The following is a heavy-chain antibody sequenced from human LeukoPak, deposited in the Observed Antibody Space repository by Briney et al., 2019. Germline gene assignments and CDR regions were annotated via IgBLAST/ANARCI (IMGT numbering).Heavy chain of an antibody. CDR1: GGSISSYY. V-gene: IGHV4-59*08. D-gene: IGHD3-3*01. CDR2: IYYSGST. J-gene: IGHJ3*02. Sequence: NPSETLSLTCTVSGGSISSYYWSWIRQPPGKGLEWIGYIYYSGSTNYNPSLKSRVTISVDTSKNQFSLKLSSVTAADTAVYYCARHTPPWGDFWSGYGAFDIWGQGTMVTVSS. CDR3: ARHTPPWGDFWSGYGAFDI.